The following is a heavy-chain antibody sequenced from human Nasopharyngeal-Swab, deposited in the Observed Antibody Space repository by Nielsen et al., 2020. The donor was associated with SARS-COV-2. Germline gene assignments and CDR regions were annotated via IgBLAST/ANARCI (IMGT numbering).Heavy chain of an antibody. J-gene: IGHJ5*02. CDR1: GGSISSYY. V-gene: IGHV4-59*01. Sequence: SETSLTCTVSGGSISSYYWSWIRQPPGKELEWIGYIYYSGSTNYNPSLKSRVTISVDTSKNQFSLKLSSVTAADTAVYYCARDPSSYYDSSGYYPWGQGTLVTVSS. CDR2: IYYSGST. D-gene: IGHD3-22*01. CDR3: ARDPSSYYDSSGYYP.